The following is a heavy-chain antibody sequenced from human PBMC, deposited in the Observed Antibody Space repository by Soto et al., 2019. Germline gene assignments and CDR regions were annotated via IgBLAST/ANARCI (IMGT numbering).Heavy chain of an antibody. CDR2: INPNSGGT. CDR3: AREGSQWAAAGKNWFDP. V-gene: IGHV1-2*04. J-gene: IGHJ5*02. Sequence: QVQLVQSGAEVKKPGASVKVSCKASGYTFTGYYMHWVRQAPGQGLEWMGWINPNSGGTNYAQKFQGWVTMTRDTSISTAYMELSRLRSDDTAVYYCAREGSQWAAAGKNWFDPWGQGTLVTVSS. D-gene: IGHD6-13*01. CDR1: GYTFTGYY.